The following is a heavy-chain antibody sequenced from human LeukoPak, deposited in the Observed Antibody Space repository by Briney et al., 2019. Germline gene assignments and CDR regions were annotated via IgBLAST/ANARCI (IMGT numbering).Heavy chain of an antibody. CDR3: ARGNYYDSSGYDY. CDR2: ISAYNGNT. Sequence: ASVKGSCKASGYTFTSYGISWVRQAPGQGLAWMGWISAYNGNTNYARKLQGRATMTTDTSTSTAYMELRSLRSDDTAVYYCARGNYYDSSGYDYWGHEALVTVSS. J-gene: IGHJ4*01. D-gene: IGHD3-22*01. CDR1: GYTFTSYG. V-gene: IGHV1-18*01.